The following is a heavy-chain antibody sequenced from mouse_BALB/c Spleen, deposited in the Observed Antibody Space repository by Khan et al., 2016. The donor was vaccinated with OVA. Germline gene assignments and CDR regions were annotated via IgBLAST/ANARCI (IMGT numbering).Heavy chain of an antibody. CDR2: ISPGSGDT. CDR1: GYTFTDYY. D-gene: IGHD1-2*01. J-gene: IGHJ3*01. V-gene: IGHV1-77*01. Sequence: QVQLKQSGAELARPGASVKLSCTASGYTFTDYYINWVKQRTGQGLEWIGEISPGSGDTYYNERFMGKATLTADKSSSTAYMQLSSLTSEASAVYFCARRNYFGYTFAYWGQGTLGTVSA. CDR3: ARRNYFGYTFAY.